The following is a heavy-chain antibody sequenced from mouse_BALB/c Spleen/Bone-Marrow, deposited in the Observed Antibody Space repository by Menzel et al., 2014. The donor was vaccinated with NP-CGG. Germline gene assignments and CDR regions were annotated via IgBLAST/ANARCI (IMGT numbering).Heavy chain of an antibody. J-gene: IGHJ4*01. CDR1: GFSLTSYG. CDR3: ARNYYGSSYAMDY. V-gene: IGHV2-2*02. Sequence: VKVVESGPGLVQPSQSLSITCTVSGFSLTSYGVHWVRPSPGKGLDWLGVIWSGGSTDYNAAFISRLSISKDNSKSQVFFKMNSLQVNDTAIYYCARNYYGSSYAMDYWGQGTSVTVSS. D-gene: IGHD1-1*01. CDR2: IWSGGST.